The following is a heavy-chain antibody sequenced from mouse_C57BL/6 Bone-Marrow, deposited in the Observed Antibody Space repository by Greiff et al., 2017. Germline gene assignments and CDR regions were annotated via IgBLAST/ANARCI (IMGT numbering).Heavy chain of an antibody. V-gene: IGHV1-67*01. CDR3: ARLIYYGNRYAMDY. J-gene: IGHJ4*01. CDR2: ISTYYGDA. Sequence: VQLQQSGPELVRPGVSVKISCKGSGYTFTDYAMHWVKQSHAKSLEWIGVISTYYGDASYNQKFKDKATMTVAKSSSTAYMELARLTSEDSAVYYFARLIYYGNRYAMDYWGQGTSVTDST. D-gene: IGHD2-1*01. CDR1: GYTFTDYA.